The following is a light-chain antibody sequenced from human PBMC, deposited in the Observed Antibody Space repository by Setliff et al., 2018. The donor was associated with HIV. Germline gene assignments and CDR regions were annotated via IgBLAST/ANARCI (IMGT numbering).Light chain of an antibody. Sequence: ALAQPASVSGSPGQSITISCSDVGTFNLVSWYQQYPGKVPKLLLYEGIKRLSGVSNRFSGSKSGNTASLTISGLQAEDEANYYCCSYASYSTHVVFGGGTKVTVL. CDR1: DVGTFNL. V-gene: IGLV2-23*01. J-gene: IGLJ2*01. CDR2: EGI. CDR3: CSYASYSTHVV.